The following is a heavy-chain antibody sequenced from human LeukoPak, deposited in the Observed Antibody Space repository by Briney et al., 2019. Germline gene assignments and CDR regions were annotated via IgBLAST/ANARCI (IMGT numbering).Heavy chain of an antibody. CDR1: GGSISSYY. CDR3: ARDSSQCSGGSCLYYYGMDV. CDR2: IYNSGST. V-gene: IGHV4-4*07. D-gene: IGHD2-15*01. J-gene: IGHJ6*02. Sequence: SETLSLTCTVSGGSISSYYWSWIRQPAGKGLEWIGRIYNSGSTNYNPSLKSRVTMSVDTSKNQFSLKLSSVTAADTAVYYCARDSSQCSGGSCLYYYGMDVWGQGTTVTVSS.